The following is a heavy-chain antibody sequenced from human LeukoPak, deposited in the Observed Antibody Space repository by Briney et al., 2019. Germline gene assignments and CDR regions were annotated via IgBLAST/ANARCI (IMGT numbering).Heavy chain of an antibody. V-gene: IGHV3-53*01. CDR2: TYSGGST. Sequence: GGSLRLSCAASGFTVSSNYMSWVRQAPGKGLEWVSVTYSGGSTYYADSVKGRFTISRDNSKNTLYLQMNSLRAEDTAVYYRAREVVRGVIDYWGQGTLVTVSS. D-gene: IGHD3-10*01. CDR3: AREVVRGVIDY. CDR1: GFTVSSNY. J-gene: IGHJ4*02.